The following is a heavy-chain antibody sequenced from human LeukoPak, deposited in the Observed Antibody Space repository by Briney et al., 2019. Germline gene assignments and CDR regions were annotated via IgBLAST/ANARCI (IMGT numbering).Heavy chain of an antibody. Sequence: ASVKVSCKASGYTFTSYAMHWVRQAPGQRLEWMGWINAGNGNTKYSQKFQGRVTITRDTSASTAYMELSSLRSEDTAVYYCARVIDRITPNWFDPWGQGTLVTVSS. CDR2: INAGNGNT. V-gene: IGHV1-3*01. CDR3: ARVIDRITPNWFDP. D-gene: IGHD3-3*01. J-gene: IGHJ5*02. CDR1: GYTFTSYA.